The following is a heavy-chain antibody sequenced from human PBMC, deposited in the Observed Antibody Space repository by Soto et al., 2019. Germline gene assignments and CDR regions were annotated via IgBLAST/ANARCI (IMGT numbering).Heavy chain of an antibody. CDR2: INHSGST. J-gene: IGHJ5*02. CDR1: GGSFSGYY. D-gene: IGHD3-3*01. CDR3: ARVRSYYDFWSGYFWFDP. V-gene: IGHV4-34*01. Sequence: SVTLSLTCAVYGGSFSGYYWIWLRQPPGKGLEWIGEINHSGSTNYNPSLKSRVIISVDTSKNQFSLKLSSVTAADTAVYYCARVRSYYDFWSGYFWFDPWGQGTLVTVSS.